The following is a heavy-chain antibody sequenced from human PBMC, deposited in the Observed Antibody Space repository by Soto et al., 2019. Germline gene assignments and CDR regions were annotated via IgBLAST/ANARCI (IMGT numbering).Heavy chain of an antibody. D-gene: IGHD4-17*01. CDR3: ARHCIPNDYGDAFDI. J-gene: IGHJ3*02. CDR1: GYSFTIYW. CDR2: IYPGDSDT. Sequence: GESLKISCKCSGYSFTIYWIGWVLQMPVKGLEWMGIIYPGDSDTRYSPSFQGQVTISADKSISTAYLQWSSLKASDTAMYYCARHCIPNDYGDAFDIWGQGTMVTVSS. V-gene: IGHV5-51*01.